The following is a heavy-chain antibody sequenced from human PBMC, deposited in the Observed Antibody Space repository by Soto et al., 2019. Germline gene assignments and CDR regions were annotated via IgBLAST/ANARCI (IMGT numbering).Heavy chain of an antibody. V-gene: IGHV3-30-3*01. CDR3: ARVGTLVRGTYYFDS. Sequence: QVQLVDSGGGVVQPGRSLRLSCVGSGFTFSNYAMHWVRQAPGKGLEWVAVISYDGNNKYYSDSVKGRFTSSRDNSKNTLYLQMNSLRSEDTAVYYCARVGTLVRGTYYFDSWGQGTLVTVSS. CDR2: ISYDGNNK. J-gene: IGHJ4*02. CDR1: GFTFSNYA. D-gene: IGHD3-10*01.